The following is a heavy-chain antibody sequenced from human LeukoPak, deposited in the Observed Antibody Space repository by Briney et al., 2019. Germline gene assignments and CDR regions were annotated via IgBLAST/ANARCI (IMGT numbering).Heavy chain of an antibody. V-gene: IGHV4-39*07. J-gene: IGHJ4*02. CDR1: GGSISSSSYY. D-gene: IGHD5-12*01. CDR2: IYYSGST. Sequence: SETLSLTCTVSGGSISSSSYYWGWIRQPPGKGLEWIGNIYYSGSTYYNPSLKSRVTISVDTSKNQFSLKLSSVTAADTAVYYCARGDRSATTWRFGFDYWGQGTLVTVSS. CDR3: ARGDRSATTWRFGFDY.